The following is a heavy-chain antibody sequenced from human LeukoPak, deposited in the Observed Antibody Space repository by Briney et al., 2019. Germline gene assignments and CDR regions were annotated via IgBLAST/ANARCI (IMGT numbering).Heavy chain of an antibody. V-gene: IGHV3-74*01. CDR3: ARVGSLVRGPADNWFDP. D-gene: IGHD3-10*01. J-gene: IGHJ5*02. CDR2: INSDGSST. Sequence: GGSLRLSCAASGFTFSSYWMHWVRQAPGKGLVWVSRINSDGSSTSYADSVKGRFTISRDNAKNTLYLQMNSLRAEDTAVYYCARVGSLVRGPADNWFDPWGQGTLVTVSS. CDR1: GFTFSSYW.